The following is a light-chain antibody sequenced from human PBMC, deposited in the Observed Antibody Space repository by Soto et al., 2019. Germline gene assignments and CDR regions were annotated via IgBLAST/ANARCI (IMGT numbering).Light chain of an antibody. CDR1: SSDVGSYNR. CDR2: EVN. V-gene: IGLV2-18*01. CDR3: SLYISGSTYV. Sequence: QSVLAQPTSVSGSPGQSVTISCTGTSSDVGSYNRLSWYQQPPGTAPKLIMYEVNTRPSGVPDRFSGSKSGSTAFLTISGLQAEDEADYYCSLYISGSTYVFGTGTKVTVL. J-gene: IGLJ1*01.